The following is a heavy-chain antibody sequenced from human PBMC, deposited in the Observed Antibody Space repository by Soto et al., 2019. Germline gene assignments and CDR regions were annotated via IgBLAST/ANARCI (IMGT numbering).Heavy chain of an antibody. J-gene: IGHJ4*02. CDR1: GYTFTSYG. Sequence: ASVKVSCKASGYTFTSYGISWVRQAPGQGLEWMGWISAYNGNTNYAQKLQGRVTMTTDTSTSTAYMELRSLRSDDTAVYYCARDEDIIVVVAARQYDYWGQGTLVTVSS. V-gene: IGHV1-18*01. CDR2: ISAYNGNT. D-gene: IGHD2-15*01. CDR3: ARDEDIIVVVAARQYDY.